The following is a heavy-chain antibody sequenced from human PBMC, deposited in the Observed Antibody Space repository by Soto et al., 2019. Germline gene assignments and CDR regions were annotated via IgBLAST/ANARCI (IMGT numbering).Heavy chain of an antibody. D-gene: IGHD1-26*01. CDR1: GFTFNNYG. CDR2: IWHDGSNK. V-gene: IGHV3-33*01. J-gene: IGHJ4*02. Sequence: GGSLRLSCAASGFTFNNYGMHWVRQAPGKGLEWVALIWHDGSNKGYADSVKGRFTISRDNSKNTLNLQMNSLRVEDTAVYYCTRAGIKGELLDDSGQGTQVTVSS. CDR3: TRAGIKGELLDD.